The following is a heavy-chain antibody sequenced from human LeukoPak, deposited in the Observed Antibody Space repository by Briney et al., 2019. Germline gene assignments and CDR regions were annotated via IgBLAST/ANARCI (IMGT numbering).Heavy chain of an antibody. CDR1: GFTVSNNF. CDR2: IYSGGNI. V-gene: IGHV3-66*01. Sequence: PGGSLRLSCVVSGFTVSNNFMTWVRQAPGKGLEWVSLIYSGGNIYCADSVKGRFTISRDGSKNTLYLQMNSLRAEDTAVYYCAGDPGAAAGNLWSWGQGTLVTVSS. CDR3: AGDPGAAAGNLWS. J-gene: IGHJ5*02. D-gene: IGHD6-13*01.